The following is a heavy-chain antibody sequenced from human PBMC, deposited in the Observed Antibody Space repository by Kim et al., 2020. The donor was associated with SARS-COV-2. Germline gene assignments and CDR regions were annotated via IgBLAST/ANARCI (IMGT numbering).Heavy chain of an antibody. CDR1: GFTFIGHA. V-gene: IGHV3-23*01. CDR3: MKARWGWIWEH. Sequence: GGSLRLSCTTSGFTFIGHAMSWVRQAPGQGLEWVSSIDGSDGTTYYVDSVKGRFTISRDDAKNTLYLQMQPMRADDTATYYCMKARWGWIWEHWSQGTV. J-gene: IGHJ1*01. D-gene: IGHD2-2*03. CDR2: IDGSDGTT.